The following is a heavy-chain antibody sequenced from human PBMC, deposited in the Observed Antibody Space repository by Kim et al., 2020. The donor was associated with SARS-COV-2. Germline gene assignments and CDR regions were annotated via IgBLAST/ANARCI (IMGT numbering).Heavy chain of an antibody. V-gene: IGHV3-23*01. J-gene: IGHJ4*02. Sequence: VKGRFTISKDNSKKSLYLQMNSLRAEDTAVYYCAKRGKSIAARQYYFDYGGQGTLVTVSS. D-gene: IGHD6-6*01. CDR3: AKRGKSIAARQYYFDY.